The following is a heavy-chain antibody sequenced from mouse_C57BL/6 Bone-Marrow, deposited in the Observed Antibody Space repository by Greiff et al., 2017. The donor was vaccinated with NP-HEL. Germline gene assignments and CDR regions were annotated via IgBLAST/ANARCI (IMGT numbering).Heavy chain of an antibody. CDR1: GFTFSDYY. Sequence: DVMLVESGGGLVQPGGSLKLSCAASGFTFSDYYMYWVRQTPEKRLEWVAYISNGGGSTYYPDTVKGRFTISRDNAKNTLYLQMSRLKSEDTAMYYCAGYGSYYWGQGTTLTVSS. CDR2: ISNGGGST. V-gene: IGHV5-12*01. CDR3: AGYGSYY. D-gene: IGHD1-1*02. J-gene: IGHJ2*01.